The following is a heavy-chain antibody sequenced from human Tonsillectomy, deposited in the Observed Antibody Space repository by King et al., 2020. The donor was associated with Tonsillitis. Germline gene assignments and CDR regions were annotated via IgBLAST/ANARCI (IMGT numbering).Heavy chain of an antibody. CDR3: ARDSYCGGDCYSGLDAFDI. J-gene: IGHJ3*02. V-gene: IGHV1-2*02. D-gene: IGHD2-21*01. Sequence: VQLVQSGAEVKKPGASVKVSCKASGYNFNGYYLHWVRQAPGQGLEWLGWINPNSGDTNKAQKFQARVTMTWDTSISTAYMDLSRLRSDDTAVYYCARDSYCGGDCYSGLDAFDIWGQGTMVTVSS. CDR2: INPNSGDT. CDR1: GYNFNGYY.